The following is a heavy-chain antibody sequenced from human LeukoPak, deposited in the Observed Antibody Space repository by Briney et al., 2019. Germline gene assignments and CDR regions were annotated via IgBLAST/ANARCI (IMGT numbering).Heavy chain of an antibody. J-gene: IGHJ4*02. V-gene: IGHV3-30*02. CDR2: IRYDGTNK. CDR1: GFTFSSYG. Sequence: PGGSLRLSCAASGFTFSSYGMHWVRQAPGKGLEWVAFIRYDGTNKYYADSVRGRFTISRDNSKNTLYLQMNVLRVEDTAVYYCAKYYYESSGASPFDYWGQGTLVTVSS. D-gene: IGHD3-22*01. CDR3: AKYYYESSGASPFDY.